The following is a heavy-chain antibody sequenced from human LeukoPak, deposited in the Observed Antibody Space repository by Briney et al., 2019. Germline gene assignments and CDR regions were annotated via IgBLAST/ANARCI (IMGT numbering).Heavy chain of an antibody. V-gene: IGHV1-2*02. CDR2: INPNSGGT. CDR1: GYTFTGYY. D-gene: IGHD2-15*01. CDR3: ATLPLGYCSGGSCYSQPGY. Sequence: ASVKVSCKASGYTFTGYYMHWVRQAPGQGLEWMGWINPNSGGTNYAQKFQGRVTMTRDTSISTAYMELSGLRSDDTAVYYCATLPLGYCSGGSCYSQPGYWGQGTLVTVSS. J-gene: IGHJ4*02.